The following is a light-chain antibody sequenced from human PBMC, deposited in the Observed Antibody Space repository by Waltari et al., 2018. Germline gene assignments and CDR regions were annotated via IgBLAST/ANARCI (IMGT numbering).Light chain of an antibody. J-gene: IGKJ1*01. V-gene: IGKV1-13*02. CDR1: QGISSY. Sequence: IQMSQSPSSLSASVGDRVTITCRASQGISSYLNWYQQKPGKAPKLLIYYANSLASGVPSRFSGSGSGTEFTLTISSLQPEDFATYYCQQGNSYPWTFGKGTKVEIK. CDR2: YAN. CDR3: QQGNSYPWT.